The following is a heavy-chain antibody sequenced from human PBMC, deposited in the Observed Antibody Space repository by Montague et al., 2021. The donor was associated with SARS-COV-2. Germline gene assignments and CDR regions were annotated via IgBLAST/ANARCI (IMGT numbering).Heavy chain of an antibody. CDR1: GGSFSGYY. Sequence: SETLSLTCAVYGGSFSGYYWSWIRQPPGQGLEWIGEINHSGSTKYNPSLKSRVTISVGTSKNQFSLKLSTVTAADTAVYYCAGGTKRVFTYDYDSSGYGSDYWGQGTLVTVSS. D-gene: IGHD3-22*01. J-gene: IGHJ4*02. CDR2: INHSGST. CDR3: AGGTKRVFTYDYDSSGYGSDY. V-gene: IGHV4-34*01.